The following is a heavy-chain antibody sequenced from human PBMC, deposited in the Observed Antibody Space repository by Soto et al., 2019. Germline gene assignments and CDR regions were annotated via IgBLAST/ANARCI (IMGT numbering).Heavy chain of an antibody. Sequence: QVQLVQSAGEVKKPGASVKVSCKAYGYTFTNYGISWVRQAPGQGLERLGWIKVYSGDAHEARQFQGRVTMTSDTSTRTAYMELRSLRPDDTAVYYCARGAKYDATMASLPEAFHHWGQGTLVTVSS. CDR1: GYTFTNYG. CDR3: ARGAKYDATMASLPEAFHH. J-gene: IGHJ1*01. D-gene: IGHD3-16*01. V-gene: IGHV1-18*01. CDR2: IKVYSGDA.